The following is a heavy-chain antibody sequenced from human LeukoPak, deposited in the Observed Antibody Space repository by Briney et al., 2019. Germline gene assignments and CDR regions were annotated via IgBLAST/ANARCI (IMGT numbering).Heavy chain of an antibody. CDR3: ARFSSEYSRSPRFYYYYYMDV. D-gene: IGHD6-6*01. CDR1: GGSFSGYY. CDR2: INNSETT. J-gene: IGHJ6*03. V-gene: IGHV4-34*01. Sequence: SEALSLTCAVYGGSFSGYYWSWIRQPPGKGLEWIGEINNSETTHSNPSLKSRVPISVDTSKNQFSLKLSSVTAADTAVYYCARFSSEYSRSPRFYYYYYMDVWGKGTTVTVSS.